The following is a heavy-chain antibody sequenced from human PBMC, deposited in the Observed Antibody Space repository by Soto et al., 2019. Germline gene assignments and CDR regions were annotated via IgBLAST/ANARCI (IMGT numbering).Heavy chain of an antibody. CDR3: PRHAATGGPNAVSNYVMHA. CDR2: ITPILGSA. Sequence: HVQLVQSGAEVRKPGSSVTISCKASGGPFSRYTFTWVRQAPGQGLEWMGGITPILGSANYAQKFQGRVTTTADETTTTVKVQKSSQRSDETTVFYFPRHAATGGPNAVSNYVMHAWGQGTCVIVSP. J-gene: IGHJ5*01. V-gene: IGHV1-69*01. D-gene: IGHD3-16*01. CDR1: GGPFSRYT.